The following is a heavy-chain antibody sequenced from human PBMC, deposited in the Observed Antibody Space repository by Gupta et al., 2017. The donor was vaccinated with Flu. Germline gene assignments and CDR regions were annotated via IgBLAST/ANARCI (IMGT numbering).Heavy chain of an antibody. Sequence: VESGGAVVHPGTSLTLSCSVSGFFLSSSRLHWARQTTGKGLEWLAFVSFDGSKSYYADSVKGRFTISRDNSANKLFLRLTSLRGDDTGVYYCAKDLSYSTTWMWFDPRGEGTPVTVSS. J-gene: IGHJ5*02. CDR1: GFFLSSSR. D-gene: IGHD2/OR15-2a*01. V-gene: IGHV3-30*18. CDR3: AKDLSYSTTWMWFDP. CDR2: VSFDGSKS.